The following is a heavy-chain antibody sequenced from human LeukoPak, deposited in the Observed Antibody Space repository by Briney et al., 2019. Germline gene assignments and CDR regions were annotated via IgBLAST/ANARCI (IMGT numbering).Heavy chain of an antibody. V-gene: IGHV4-59*08. CDR3: ARHWLDSGTPDRFDY. CDR1: GGSINNYY. Sequence: PSETLSLTCTVSGGSINNYYWSWIRQPPGKGLEWIGHIYHSGSTNYNPSLKSRVTILVDTSKNQFSLKLSSVTAADTAVYYCARHWLDSGTPDRFDYWGQGTLVTVSS. J-gene: IGHJ4*02. D-gene: IGHD3-10*01. CDR2: IYHSGST.